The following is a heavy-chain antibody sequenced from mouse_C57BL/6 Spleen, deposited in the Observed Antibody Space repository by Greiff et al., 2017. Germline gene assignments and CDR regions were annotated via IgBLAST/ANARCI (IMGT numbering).Heavy chain of an antibody. J-gene: IGHJ3*01. Sequence: VMLVESGPELVKPGASVKISCKASGYAFSSSWMNWVKQRPGKGLEWIGRIYPGDGDTNYNGKFKGKATLTADKSSSTAYMQLSSLTSEASAVYFCASFYYGNSAWFAYWGQGTLVTVSA. V-gene: IGHV1-82*01. CDR1: GYAFSSSW. CDR2: IYPGDGDT. CDR3: ASFYYGNSAWFAY. D-gene: IGHD2-1*01.